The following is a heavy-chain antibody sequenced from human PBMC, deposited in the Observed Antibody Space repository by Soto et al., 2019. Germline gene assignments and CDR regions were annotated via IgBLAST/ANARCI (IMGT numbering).Heavy chain of an antibody. D-gene: IGHD1-26*01. CDR3: AKKWAILREFDY. Sequence: GSLRLSCAASGFTFSSYAMSWVRQAPGKGLEWVSAISGSGGSTYYADSVKGRFTISRDNSKNTLYLQMNSLRAEDTAVYYCAKKWAILREFDYWGQGTLVTVSS. J-gene: IGHJ4*02. CDR1: GFTFSSYA. CDR2: ISGSGGST. V-gene: IGHV3-23*01.